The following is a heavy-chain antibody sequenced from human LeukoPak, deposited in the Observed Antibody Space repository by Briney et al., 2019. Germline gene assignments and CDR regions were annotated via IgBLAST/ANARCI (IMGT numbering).Heavy chain of an antibody. CDR1: GGSISSSSYY. Sequence: SETLSLTCTVSGGSISSSSYYWGWIRQPPGKGLEWIGSMYYSGSTYYHPSLKSRVTISVDTSTNQFSLKLRSMTAADTAVYYCARQAVLLWFGESRYNWFDPWGQGTLVTVSS. CDR3: ARQAVLLWFGESRYNWFDP. CDR2: MYYSGST. J-gene: IGHJ5*02. D-gene: IGHD3-10*01. V-gene: IGHV4-39*01.